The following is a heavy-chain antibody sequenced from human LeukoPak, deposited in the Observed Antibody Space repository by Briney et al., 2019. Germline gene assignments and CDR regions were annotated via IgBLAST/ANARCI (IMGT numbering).Heavy chain of an antibody. CDR2: ISIRSRYI. D-gene: IGHD3-16*01. CDR1: GFAFSVYS. V-gene: IGHV3-21*01. Sequence: PGGSLRLSCAVSGFAFSVYSMRCVCEAPGRGLESVSCISIRSRYIYSADSVKGRFTISRDNAKTSLYLQMNSLRAEDTALYYCATVGAVSYYFDYWGQGTLVTVSS. CDR3: ATVGAVSYYFDY. J-gene: IGHJ4*02.